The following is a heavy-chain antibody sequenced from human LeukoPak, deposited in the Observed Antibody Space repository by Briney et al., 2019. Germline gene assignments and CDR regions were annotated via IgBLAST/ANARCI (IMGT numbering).Heavy chain of an antibody. CDR3: ARDRSITMIVVVTDGMDV. CDR1: GYTFTGYY. V-gene: IGHV1-2*02. CDR2: INPNSGGT. D-gene: IGHD3-22*01. J-gene: IGHJ6*02. Sequence: ASVKVSCKASGYTFTGYYMHWVRQAPGQGLEWMGWINPNSGGTNYAQKFRGRVTMTRDTSISTAYMELSRLRSDDTAVYYCARDRSITMIVVVTDGMDVWGQGTTVTVSS.